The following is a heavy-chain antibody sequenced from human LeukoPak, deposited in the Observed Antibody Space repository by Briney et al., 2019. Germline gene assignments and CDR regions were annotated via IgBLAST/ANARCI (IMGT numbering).Heavy chain of an antibody. CDR1: GYTFTGYY. CDR2: INPNNGGT. J-gene: IGHJ4*02. CDR3: TRMYDYGDLIPFDY. V-gene: IGHV1-2*02. D-gene: IGHD4-17*01. Sequence: ASVKVSCKASGYTFTGYYMHWVRQAPGQGLEWMGWINPNNGGTDYAQKFQGRVMMTRDTSISTAYMELNSLRSDDTAVYYCTRMYDYGDLIPFDYWGQGTLVTVSS.